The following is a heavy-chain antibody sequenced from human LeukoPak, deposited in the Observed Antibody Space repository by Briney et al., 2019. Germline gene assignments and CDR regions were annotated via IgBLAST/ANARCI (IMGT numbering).Heavy chain of an antibody. J-gene: IGHJ4*02. CDR1: GYTFTSYG. D-gene: IGHD3-9*01. Sequence: ASVKVSCKASGYTFTSYGISWVRQAPGQGLEWMGWICAYNGNTNYAQKLQGRVTMTTDTSTSTAYMELRSLRSDDTAVYYCARDLLYFDWLAYWGQGTLVTVSS. CDR2: ICAYNGNT. V-gene: IGHV1-18*01. CDR3: ARDLLYFDWLAY.